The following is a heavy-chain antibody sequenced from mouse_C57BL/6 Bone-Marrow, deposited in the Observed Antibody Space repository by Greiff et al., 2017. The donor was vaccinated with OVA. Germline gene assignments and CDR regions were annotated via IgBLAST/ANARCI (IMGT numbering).Heavy chain of an antibody. J-gene: IGHJ2*01. Sequence: QVQLQQSGAELVKPGASVKLSCKASGYTFTSYWMHWVKQRPGQGLEWIGMIHPNSGSTNYNEKFKSKATLTVDKSSSTAYMQLSSLTSEDSAVYYCARTPITTVVATDDYWGQGTTLTVSS. CDR3: ARTPITTVVATDDY. D-gene: IGHD1-1*01. CDR1: GYTFTSYW. CDR2: IHPNSGST. V-gene: IGHV1-64*01.